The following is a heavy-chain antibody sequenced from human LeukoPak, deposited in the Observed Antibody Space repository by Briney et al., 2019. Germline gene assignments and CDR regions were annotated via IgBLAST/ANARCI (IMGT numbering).Heavy chain of an antibody. V-gene: IGHV5-51*01. Sequence: GESLKISCKGSGYSFPNYWIGRVRQMPGKGLEWMGIIYPGDSHTRYSPSFQDQVTISVDKSISTAYLQWSSLKASDTAMYYCARGPYAYTSSATLGSYNWFDPWGQGSLVTVSS. D-gene: IGHD2-2*02. J-gene: IGHJ5*02. CDR2: IYPGDSHT. CDR3: ARGPYAYTSSATLGSYNWFDP. CDR1: GYSFPNYW.